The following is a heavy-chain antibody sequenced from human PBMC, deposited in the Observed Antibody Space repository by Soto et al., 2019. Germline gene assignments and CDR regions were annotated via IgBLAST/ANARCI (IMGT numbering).Heavy chain of an antibody. CDR1: GDSFTSYW. D-gene: IGHD5-18*01. CDR3: ARHDEAGYSYGSTGHWFDP. V-gene: IGHV5-10-1*01. J-gene: IGHJ5*02. Sequence: PVDSLKISCSGSGDSFTSYWISWGRQMPWKGQEWMGRINPSDSYTNYSPSFQGHVTISADKSISTAYLQWSSLKASGTAMYYCARHDEAGYSYGSTGHWFDPWGQGTLVTVSS. CDR2: INPSDSYT.